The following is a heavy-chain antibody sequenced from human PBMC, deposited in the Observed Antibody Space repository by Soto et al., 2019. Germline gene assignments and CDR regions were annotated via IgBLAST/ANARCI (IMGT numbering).Heavy chain of an antibody. Sequence: ASVKVSCKASGGTFSSYAISLVRQAPGQGLEWMGGIIPIFGTANYAQKFQGRVTITADESTSTAYMELSSLRSEDTAVYYCASDYGAYGMDVWGQGTTVTVSS. V-gene: IGHV1-69*13. CDR2: IIPIFGTA. J-gene: IGHJ6*02. CDR1: GGTFSSYA. CDR3: ASDYGAYGMDV. D-gene: IGHD4-17*01.